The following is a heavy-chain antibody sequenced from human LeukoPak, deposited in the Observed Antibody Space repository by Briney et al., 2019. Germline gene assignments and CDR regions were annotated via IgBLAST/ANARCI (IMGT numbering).Heavy chain of an antibody. D-gene: IGHD3-9*01. J-gene: IGHJ4*02. CDR2: ISPSGGST. CDR1: GYTFTSNY. CDR3: ARYYDILSGYSPFDY. Sequence: ASVKVSCKAFGYTFTSNYMHWVRQAPGQGPEWMGVISPSGGSTIYAQKFQGRVTLTRDMSTSTDYLELSSLRSEDTAVYYCARYYDILSGYSPFDYWGQGTLVTVSS. V-gene: IGHV1-46*01.